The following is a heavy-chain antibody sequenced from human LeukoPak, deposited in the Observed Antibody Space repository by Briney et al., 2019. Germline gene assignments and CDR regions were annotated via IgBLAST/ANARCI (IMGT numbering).Heavy chain of an antibody. J-gene: IGHJ3*02. CDR2: IYHSGST. CDR1: GGSISSGYY. D-gene: IGHD1-14*01. CDR3: GRGGATDDAFDI. Sequence: SETLSLTCAVYGGSISSGYYGGWIRQPPGKGLEWIGSIYHSGSTYYNPSLKSRVTISVDTSKNQFSLKLSSVTAADTAVYYCGRGGATDDAFDIWGQGTMVTVSS. V-gene: IGHV4-38-2*01.